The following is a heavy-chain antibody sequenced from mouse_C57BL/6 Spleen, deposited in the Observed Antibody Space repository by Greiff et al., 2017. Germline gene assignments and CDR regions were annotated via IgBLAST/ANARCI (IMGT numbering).Heavy chain of an antibody. CDR3: ARSDYVYYAMDY. V-gene: IGHV1-50*01. CDR1: GYTFTSYW. J-gene: IGHJ4*01. D-gene: IGHD2-13*01. Sequence: VQLQQPGAELVKPGASVKLSCKASGYTFTSYWMQWVKQRPGQGLEWIGEIDPSDSYTNYNQKFKGKATLTVDTSSSTAYMQLSSLKAEDSAVYYCARSDYVYYAMDYWGQGTSVTVSS. CDR2: IDPSDSYT.